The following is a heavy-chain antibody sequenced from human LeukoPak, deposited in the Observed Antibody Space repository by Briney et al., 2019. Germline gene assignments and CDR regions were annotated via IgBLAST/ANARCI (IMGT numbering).Heavy chain of an antibody. CDR3: ARDPTRGYCSGGSCYGRTFDP. J-gene: IGHJ5*02. D-gene: IGHD2-15*01. Sequence: SETLSLTCTVSGGSISSSSYYWGWIRQPPGKGLEWIGSIYYSGSTYYNPSLKSRVTISVDTSKNQFSLKLSSVTAADTAVYYCARDPTRGYCSGGSCYGRTFDPWGQGTLVTVSS. CDR2: IYYSGST. V-gene: IGHV4-39*07. CDR1: GGSISSSSYY.